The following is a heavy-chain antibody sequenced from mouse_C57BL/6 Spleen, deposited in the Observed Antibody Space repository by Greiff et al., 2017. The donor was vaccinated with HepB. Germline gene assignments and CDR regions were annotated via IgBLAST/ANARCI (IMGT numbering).Heavy chain of an antibody. J-gene: IGHJ2*01. Sequence: VQLQQPGAELVKPGASVKLSCKASGYTFTSYWMHWVKQRPGRGLEWIGEIDPSDSYTNYNQKFKGKSTLTVDKSSSTAYMQLSSLTSEDSAVYYCARSGSSGYFDYWGQGTTLTVSS. D-gene: IGHD3-2*02. V-gene: IGHV1-69*01. CDR3: ARSGSSGYFDY. CDR2: IDPSDSYT. CDR1: GYTFTSYW.